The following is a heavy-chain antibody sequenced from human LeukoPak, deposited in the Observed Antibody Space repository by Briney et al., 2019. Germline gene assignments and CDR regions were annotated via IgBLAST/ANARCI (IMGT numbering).Heavy chain of an antibody. Sequence: GGSLRLSCAASGFTFSSYWMHWVRQAPGKGLVWVSRINSDGSSTDYADSVKGRFTISRDNAKNTLYLQMNTLRDEDTAVYYCARESGSDYFDYWGQGTLVTVSS. CDR1: GFTFSSYW. D-gene: IGHD6-25*01. CDR3: ARESGSDYFDY. J-gene: IGHJ4*02. V-gene: IGHV3-74*01. CDR2: INSDGSST.